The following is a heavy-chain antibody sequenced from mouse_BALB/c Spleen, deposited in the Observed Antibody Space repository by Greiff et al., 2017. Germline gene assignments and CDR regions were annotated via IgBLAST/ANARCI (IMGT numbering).Heavy chain of an antibody. CDR1: GYTFTSYY. D-gene: IGHD2-2*01. V-gene: IGHV1S56*01. CDR3: ARSGYDAFAY. J-gene: IGHJ3*01. Sequence: VQLQQSGPELVKPGASVRISCKASGYTFTSYYIHWVKQRPGQGLEWIGWIYPGNVNTKYNEKFKGKATLTADKSSSTAYMQLSSLTSEDSAVYFCARSGYDAFAYWGQGTLVTVSA. CDR2: IYPGNVNT.